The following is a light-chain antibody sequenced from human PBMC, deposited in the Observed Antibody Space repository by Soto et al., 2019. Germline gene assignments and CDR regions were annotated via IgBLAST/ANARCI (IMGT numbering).Light chain of an antibody. CDR2: WAS. CDR1: QTVLYSSNNANY. J-gene: IGKJ4*01. V-gene: IGKV4-1*01. Sequence: DIVMTQSPDSLAVSLGERATINCKSSQTVLYSSNNANYLAWYQQKPGQPPKLLINWASTRASGLPDRFSGSGSATDFTLTISSLQAEDVAVYYCQQYYSIPLTFGGGTKVEIK. CDR3: QQYYSIPLT.